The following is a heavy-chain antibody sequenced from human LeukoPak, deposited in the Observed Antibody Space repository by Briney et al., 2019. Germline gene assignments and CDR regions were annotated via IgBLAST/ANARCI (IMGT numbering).Heavy chain of an antibody. V-gene: IGHV1-18*01. CDR3: ARDIPDFWSFSKYYYMDV. J-gene: IGHJ6*03. D-gene: IGHD3-3*01. CDR1: GYSFTRNA. Sequence: ASVKVSCKASGYSFTRNAIHWVRQAPGQGLEWMGWISAYNGNTNYAQKLQGRVTMTTDTSTSTAYMELRSLRSDDTAVYYCARDIPDFWSFSKYYYMDVWGKGTTVTVSS. CDR2: ISAYNGNT.